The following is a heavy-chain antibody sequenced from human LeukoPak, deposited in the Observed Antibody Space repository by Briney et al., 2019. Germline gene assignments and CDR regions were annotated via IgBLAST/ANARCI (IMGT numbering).Heavy chain of an antibody. Sequence: PGGSLRLSCAASGFTFRSYAMYWVRQAPGKGLEWVAVISYDGSNKYYADSVKGRFTISRDNSKNTLYLQMNSLRAEDTAVYYCAREVAAAGGYALGMDVWGQGTTVTVSS. CDR1: GFTFRSYA. J-gene: IGHJ6*02. V-gene: IGHV3-30-3*01. D-gene: IGHD6-13*01. CDR3: AREVAAAGGYALGMDV. CDR2: ISYDGSNK.